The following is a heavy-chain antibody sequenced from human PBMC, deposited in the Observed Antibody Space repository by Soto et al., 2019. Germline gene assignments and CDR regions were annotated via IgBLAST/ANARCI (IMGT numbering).Heavy chain of an antibody. D-gene: IGHD3-16*01. V-gene: IGHV3-33*05. CDR1: GFTFRSYV. J-gene: IGHJ4*02. CDR2: TSYDGSNN. Sequence: QVQLVESGGGVVQPGTSLRLSCVGSGFTFRSYVIHWVRQAPGKGLEWVALTSYDGSNNFYGDSVKGRFTISRHNSRNTVELQMDSVTFEDTALYYCARGGTTGGLDVWGQGTMVSVSS. CDR3: ARGGTTGGLDV.